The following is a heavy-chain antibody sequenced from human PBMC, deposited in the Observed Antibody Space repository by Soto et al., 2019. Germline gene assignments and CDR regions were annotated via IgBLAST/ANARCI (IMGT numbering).Heavy chain of an antibody. D-gene: IGHD4-4*01. J-gene: IGHJ6*02. CDR3: ARELFTVTVYYYGMDV. Sequence: PGGSLRLSCAASGFTFSSYGMHWVRQAPGKGLEWVAVIWYDGSNKYYADSVKGRFTISRDNSKNTLYLQMNSLRAEDTAVYYCARELFTVTVYYYGMDVWGQGTTVTVS. V-gene: IGHV3-33*01. CDR2: IWYDGSNK. CDR1: GFTFSSYG.